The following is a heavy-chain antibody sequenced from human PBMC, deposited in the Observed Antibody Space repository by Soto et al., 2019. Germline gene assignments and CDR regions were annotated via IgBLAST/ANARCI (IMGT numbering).Heavy chain of an antibody. J-gene: IGHJ3*02. CDR1: GFTFSDYY. V-gene: IGHV3-11*01. CDR2: ISSSGSTI. D-gene: IGHD6-13*01. CDR3: ARDPTAYSSSWNDAFDI. Sequence: PGGSLRLSCAASGFTFSDYYMSWIRQAPGKGLEWVSYISSSGSTIYYADSVKGRFTISRDNAKNSLYLQMNSLRAEDTAVYYCARDPTAYSSSWNDAFDIWGQGTMVTVSS.